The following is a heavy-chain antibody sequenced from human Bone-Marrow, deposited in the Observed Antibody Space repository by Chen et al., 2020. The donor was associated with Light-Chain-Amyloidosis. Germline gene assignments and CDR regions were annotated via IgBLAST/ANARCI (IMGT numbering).Heavy chain of an antibody. CDR1: GYTFPNYW. CDR3: ARRRDGYNFDY. CDR2: IYPDDSDA. J-gene: IGHJ4*02. V-gene: IGHV5-51*01. Sequence: EVQLEQSGPEVKKPGESLKISCKGSGYTFPNYWLGWVRQMPGKGLEWMGVIYPDDSDARYSPSFEGQGTISADKSITTAYLQWRSLKASDTAMYYCARRRDGYNFDYWGQGTLVTVSS. D-gene: IGHD5-12*01.